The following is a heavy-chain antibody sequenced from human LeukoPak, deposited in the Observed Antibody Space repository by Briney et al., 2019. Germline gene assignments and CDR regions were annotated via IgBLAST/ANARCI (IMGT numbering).Heavy chain of an antibody. CDR3: ARVSVLLWFGELSY. D-gene: IGHD3-10*01. CDR2: IYSGGST. Sequence: GGSLRLSCAASGFTFSNAWMSWVRQAPGKGLEWVSVIYSGGSTYYADSVKGRFTISRDNSKNTLYLQMNSLRAEDTAVYYCARVSVLLWFGELSYWGQGTLVTVSS. CDR1: GFTFSNAW. J-gene: IGHJ4*02. V-gene: IGHV3-66*01.